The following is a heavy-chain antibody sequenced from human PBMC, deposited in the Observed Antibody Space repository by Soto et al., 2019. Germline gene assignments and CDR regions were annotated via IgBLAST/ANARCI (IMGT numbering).Heavy chain of an antibody. J-gene: IGHJ6*02. CDR3: AKGSVVGAAYSYGMDV. CDR1: GFSFSSYC. V-gene: IGHV3-23*01. CDR2: VSGRGGSV. Sequence: GGALRLSCPAGGFSFSSYCMSWVRKAPGKGLEWVSAVSGRGGSVYYADSVRGRFTISRDNSKNTLYLQVNSLRAEDTAIYYCAKGSVVGAAYSYGMDVSGQGPTV. D-gene: IGHD2-2*01.